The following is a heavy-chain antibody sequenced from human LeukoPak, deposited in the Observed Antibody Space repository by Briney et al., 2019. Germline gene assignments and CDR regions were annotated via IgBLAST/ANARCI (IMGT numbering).Heavy chain of an antibody. CDR3: ARDVFGLDY. V-gene: IGHV1-46*01. CDR2: INSSGGGT. D-gene: IGHD3-10*01. CDR1: GYTFTSYY. Sequence: ASVKVSCKASGYTFTSYYIHWVRQAPGQGLEWMGVINSSGGGTTYAQKFQVRVTMTRDTSTSTVYMELSSLRSEDTAVYYCARDVFGLDYWGQGTLVTVSS. J-gene: IGHJ4*02.